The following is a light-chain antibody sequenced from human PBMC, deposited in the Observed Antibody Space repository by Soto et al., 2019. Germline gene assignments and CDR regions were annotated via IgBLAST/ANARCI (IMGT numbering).Light chain of an antibody. CDR3: QQFGSPFT. V-gene: IGKV3-20*01. J-gene: IGKJ3*01. Sequence: EIVLTQSPGTLSLSPGERATLSCRASQSVSSSYLAWYQHKPGQAPRLLIYGASTRATGIPDRFSGSGSGTDFILTISRLEPEDFAVYYCQQFGSPFTFGPGTKVDLK. CDR1: QSVSSSY. CDR2: GAS.